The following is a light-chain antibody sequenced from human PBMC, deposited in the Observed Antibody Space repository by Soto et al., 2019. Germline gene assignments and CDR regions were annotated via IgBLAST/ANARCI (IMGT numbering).Light chain of an antibody. Sequence: EIVLTQSPGTLSLSPGERATLSCRASQSGSSNYLAWYQQKPGQPPRLLIYGVSSRATGIPDRFSGSGSGTDFTLTISRLVPEDFAVYYCQQYGSSPLTFGGGTKVEIK. J-gene: IGKJ4*01. CDR3: QQYGSSPLT. V-gene: IGKV3-20*01. CDR1: QSGSSNY. CDR2: GVS.